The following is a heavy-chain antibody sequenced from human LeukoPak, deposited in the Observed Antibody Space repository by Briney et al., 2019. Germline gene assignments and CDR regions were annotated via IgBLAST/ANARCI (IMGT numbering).Heavy chain of an antibody. CDR2: SSSSGTTI. V-gene: IGHV3-11*01. CDR1: GFTLSDYY. Sequence: GGSLRLSCAASGFTLSDYYMSWIRQAPGKGLEWVSYSSSSGTTIYYADSVKGRFAISRDNAKNSLYLQMNSLRAEGTAVYYCARRRDFIDYWGQGTLVTVSS. J-gene: IGHJ4*02. D-gene: IGHD3/OR15-3a*01. CDR3: ARRRDFIDY.